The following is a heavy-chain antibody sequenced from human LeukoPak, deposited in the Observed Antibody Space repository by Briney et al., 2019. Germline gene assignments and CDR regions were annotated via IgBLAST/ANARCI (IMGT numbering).Heavy chain of an antibody. CDR1: GFTVSNNY. D-gene: IGHD3-10*01. J-gene: IGHJ3*02. CDR3: AREWFLGAFDI. V-gene: IGHV3-21*01. Sequence: GVSLRLSCAASGFTVSNNYMNWVRQAPGKGLEWVSSISSSSSYIYYADSVKGRFTISRDNAKNSLYLQMNSLRAEDTAVYYCAREWFLGAFDIWGQGTMVTVSS. CDR2: ISSSSSYI.